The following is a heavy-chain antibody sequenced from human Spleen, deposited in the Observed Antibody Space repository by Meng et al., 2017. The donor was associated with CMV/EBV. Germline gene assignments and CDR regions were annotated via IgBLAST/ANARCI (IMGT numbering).Heavy chain of an antibody. CDR1: GLTFNTYW. Sequence: GLTFNTYWMHWVRQAPGKGLVWVSRITSDGSSTTYADSVKGRFTISRDNAKNTLYLQMNSLGAEDTAVYYCAREYRLKYDSSGFDFWGQGTLVTVSS. CDR2: ITSDGSST. D-gene: IGHD3-22*01. CDR3: AREYRLKYDSSGFDF. J-gene: IGHJ4*02. V-gene: IGHV3-74*01.